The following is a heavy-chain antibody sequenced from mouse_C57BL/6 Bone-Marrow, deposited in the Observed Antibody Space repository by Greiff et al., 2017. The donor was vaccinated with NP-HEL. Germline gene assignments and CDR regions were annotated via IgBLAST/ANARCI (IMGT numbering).Heavy chain of an antibody. J-gene: IGHJ3*01. D-gene: IGHD2-4*01. V-gene: IGHV1-19*01. Sequence: VQLQQSGPVLVKPGASVKMSCKASGYTFTDYYMNWVKQSHGKSLEWIGVVNPYNGGTSYNQKFKGKATLTVDKSSSTAYMELNSLTSEDSAVYYCARSYDYDEAYWGQGTLVTVSA. CDR2: VNPYNGGT. CDR3: ARSYDYDEAY. CDR1: GYTFTDYY.